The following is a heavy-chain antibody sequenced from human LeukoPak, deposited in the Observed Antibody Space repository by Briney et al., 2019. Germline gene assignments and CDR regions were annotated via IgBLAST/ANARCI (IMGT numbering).Heavy chain of an antibody. D-gene: IGHD4-23*01. Sequence: GGSLRLSCAASGFTFTSHWMNWVRQAPGKGLFWVSRISNDGRSTTYAESVKGRFTISRDNAKNTLYLQMNSLRAEDTAVYYCAKDLSSGNSIWGQGALVTVSS. V-gene: IGHV3-74*03. CDR2: ISNDGRST. J-gene: IGHJ4*02. CDR1: GFTFTSHW. CDR3: AKDLSSGNSI.